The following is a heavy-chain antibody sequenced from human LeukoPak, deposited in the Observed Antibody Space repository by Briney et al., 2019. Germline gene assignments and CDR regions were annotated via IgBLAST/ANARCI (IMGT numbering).Heavy chain of an antibody. CDR1: GYTLNGYY. V-gene: IGHV1-46*02. CDR3: ARLPYRDGVAQDY. Sequence: GASVKVSCKASGYTLNGYYMHWVRQAPGQGLGWMGIINPISGATDYAQKFQGRVTMTRDTSTSTVYMELSSLRSEDTAMYYCARLPYRDGVAQDYWGQGTLVTVSP. J-gene: IGHJ4*02. D-gene: IGHD3-16*02. CDR2: INPISGAT.